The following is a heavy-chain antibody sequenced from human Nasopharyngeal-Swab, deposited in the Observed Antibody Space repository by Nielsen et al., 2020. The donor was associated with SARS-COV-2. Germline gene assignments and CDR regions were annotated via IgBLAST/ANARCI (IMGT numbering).Heavy chain of an antibody. Sequence: GGSLRLSCAASGFTFSSYAMSWVRQAPGKGLEWVSAISGSGGSTYYADSVKGRFTISRDNSKNTLYLQMNSLRAEDTAVYYCAKAGGITMIVVVRRYYFDYRGQGTLVTVSS. D-gene: IGHD3-22*01. CDR3: AKAGGITMIVVVRRYYFDY. V-gene: IGHV3-23*01. CDR2: ISGSGGST. CDR1: GFTFSSYA. J-gene: IGHJ4*02.